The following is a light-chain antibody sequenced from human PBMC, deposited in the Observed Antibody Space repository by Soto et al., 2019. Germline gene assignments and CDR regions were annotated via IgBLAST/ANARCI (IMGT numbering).Light chain of an antibody. Sequence: QSVLTQPPSVSGAPGQRVTISCTGSSSNIGAGYEVHWYQQLPGTAPKLLIYGNSNRPSGVPDRFSGSNSGTSASLANTGLQAEDEADYYCQSYGHSLGGSVFRGGTKLTVL. CDR2: GNS. J-gene: IGLJ2*01. V-gene: IGLV1-40*01. CDR1: SSNIGAGYE. CDR3: QSYGHSLGGSV.